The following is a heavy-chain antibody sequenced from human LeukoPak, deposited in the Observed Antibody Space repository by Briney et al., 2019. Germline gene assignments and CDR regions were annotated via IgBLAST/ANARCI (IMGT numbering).Heavy chain of an antibody. V-gene: IGHV4-4*07. CDR2: IYTSGRT. CDR1: GRSISSYY. CDR3: AVSMYGDPGYFDY. J-gene: IGHJ4*02. D-gene: IGHD4-17*01. Sequence: PSETLSLTCTASGRSISSYYWSWIRQPAGKGLEWIGRIYTSGRTNYNPSLKSRVTMSVDTSKNQFSLKLSSVTAADTAVYYCAVSMYGDPGYFDYWGQGTLVTVSS.